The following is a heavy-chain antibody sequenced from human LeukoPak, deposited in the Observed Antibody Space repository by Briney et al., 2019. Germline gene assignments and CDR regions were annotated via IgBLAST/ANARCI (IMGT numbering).Heavy chain of an antibody. J-gene: IGHJ3*02. Sequence: PSETLSLTCTVSGGSISSYYWSWIRQPAGKGLEWIGEIYHSGSTNYNPSLKSRVTISVDKSKNQFSLKLRSVTAADTAVYYCARQYYFDSSGYYYAFDIWGQGTMVTVSS. CDR1: GGSISSYY. CDR3: ARQYYFDSSGYYYAFDI. D-gene: IGHD3-22*01. CDR2: IYHSGST. V-gene: IGHV4-59*08.